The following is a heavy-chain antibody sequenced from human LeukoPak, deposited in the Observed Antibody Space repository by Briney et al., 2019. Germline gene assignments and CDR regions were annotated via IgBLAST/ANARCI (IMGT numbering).Heavy chain of an antibody. J-gene: IGHJ4*02. V-gene: IGHV1-2*02. CDR1: GYTFTGYY. D-gene: IGHD3-10*01. CDR2: INPNSGGT. CDR3: ARDLRSGEGFGELSVDY. Sequence: ASVKVSCKASGYTFTGYYMHWVRQAPGQGREWMGWINPNSGGTNYAQKFQGRVSMTRDTSISTAYMELSRLRSDDTAVYCCARDLRSGEGFGELSVDYWGQGTLVTVSS.